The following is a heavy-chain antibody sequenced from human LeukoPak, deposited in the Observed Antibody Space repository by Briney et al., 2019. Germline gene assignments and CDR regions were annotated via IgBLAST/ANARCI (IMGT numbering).Heavy chain of an antibody. CDR1: GGTFSSYA. J-gene: IGHJ4*02. V-gene: IGHV1-69*01. CDR3: ARDPRRYYDSSGYYLN. CDR2: IIPIFGTA. D-gene: IGHD3-22*01. Sequence: ASVKVSCKASGGTFSSYAISWVRQAPGQGLEWMGGIIPIFGTANYAQKFQGRVTITADESTSTAYMELSSLRSEDTAVYYCARDPRRYYDSSGYYLNWGQGTLVTVSS.